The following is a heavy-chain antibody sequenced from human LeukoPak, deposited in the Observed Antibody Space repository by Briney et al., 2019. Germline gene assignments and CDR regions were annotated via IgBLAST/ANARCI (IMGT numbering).Heavy chain of an antibody. J-gene: IGHJ5*02. CDR3: ARDYDVLTAYPPTQLFDP. CDR1: CGSISSYY. D-gene: IGHD3-9*01. CDR2: IYTSGST. V-gene: IGHV4-4*07. Sequence: SETLSLTCTVSCGSISSYYWSWIRQPAGKGLELIGRIYTSGSTNYNPSLKSRVTMSVDTSKNQFSLKLNSVTAADTAVYYCARDYDVLTAYPPTQLFDPWGQGTLVTVSS.